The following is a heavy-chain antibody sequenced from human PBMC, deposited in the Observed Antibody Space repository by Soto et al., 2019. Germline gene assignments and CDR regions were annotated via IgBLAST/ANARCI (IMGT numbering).Heavy chain of an antibody. D-gene: IGHD2-15*01. J-gene: IGHJ4*02. Sequence: QVQLVQSGAEVKKPGASVKVSCKASGYTFTSYGISWLRQAPGQGLEWMGWISAYNGNTNYAQKLQGRVTMTTDTSTSTPYMELRSLRSDDTAVYYWARSDVSYCSGGSCSLAYWGQGTLVTVSS. CDR3: ARSDVSYCSGGSCSLAY. CDR2: ISAYNGNT. V-gene: IGHV1-18*01. CDR1: GYTFTSYG.